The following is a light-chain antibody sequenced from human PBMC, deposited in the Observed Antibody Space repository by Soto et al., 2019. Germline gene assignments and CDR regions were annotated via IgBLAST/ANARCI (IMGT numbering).Light chain of an antibody. CDR2: YAS. CDR3: QQYNDWPPIT. Sequence: EIMMTQSPGTLSLSPGETATLSCRASQSVGNNVAWYQQKPGQAPRLLMYYASTRATGIPARFSGGGSGTEFTLTITSLQSEDFALYYCQQYNDWPPITFGRGTRLEIK. CDR1: QSVGNN. V-gene: IGKV3-15*01. J-gene: IGKJ5*01.